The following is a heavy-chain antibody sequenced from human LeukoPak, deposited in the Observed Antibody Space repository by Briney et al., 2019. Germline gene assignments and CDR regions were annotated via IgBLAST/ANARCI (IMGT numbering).Heavy chain of an antibody. Sequence: GGSLRLSCAASGFTFSSYEMNWVRQAPGKGLEWVSYIISSGSTIYYADSVKGRFTISRDNAKTSLYLQMNSLRAEDTAVYYCAERGITMIGGVWGKGTTVTISS. CDR3: AERGITMIGGV. J-gene: IGHJ6*04. V-gene: IGHV3-48*03. D-gene: IGHD3-10*02. CDR2: IISSGSTI. CDR1: GFTFSSYE.